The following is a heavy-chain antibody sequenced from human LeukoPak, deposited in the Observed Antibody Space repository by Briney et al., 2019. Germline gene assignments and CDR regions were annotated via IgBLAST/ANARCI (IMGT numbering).Heavy chain of an antibody. Sequence: PSETLSLTCTVSGGSISSCGYCWSWIRQPPGKGLEWIGEINHSGSTNYNPSLKSRVTISVDTSKNQFSLKLSSVTAADTAVYYCARGGGIAAAGSFNWFDPWGQGTLVTVSS. CDR1: GGSISSCGYC. CDR3: ARGGGIAAAGSFNWFDP. V-gene: IGHV4-34*01. D-gene: IGHD6-13*01. CDR2: INHSGST. J-gene: IGHJ5*02.